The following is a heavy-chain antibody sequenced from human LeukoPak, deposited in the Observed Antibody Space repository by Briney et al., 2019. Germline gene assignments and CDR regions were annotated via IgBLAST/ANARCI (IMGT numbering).Heavy chain of an antibody. J-gene: IGHJ4*02. Sequence: GGSLRLSCAASGFTFSSYAMSWVRQAPGKGLEWVSAISGSGGSTYYADSVKGRFTISRDNSKDTLYLQMNSLRAEDTAVYYCAKDRQRVLRYFDWGFDYWGQGTLVTVSS. CDR1: GFTFSSYA. D-gene: IGHD3-9*01. CDR2: ISGSGGST. V-gene: IGHV3-23*01. CDR3: AKDRQRVLRYFDWGFDY.